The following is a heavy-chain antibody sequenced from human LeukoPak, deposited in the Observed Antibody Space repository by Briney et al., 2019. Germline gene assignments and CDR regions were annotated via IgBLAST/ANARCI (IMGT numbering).Heavy chain of an antibody. CDR2: ISSSSYT. V-gene: IGHV3-11*05. CDR3: ARDFGPYQLLNWFDP. CDR1: GFTFSDYY. D-gene: IGHD2-2*01. J-gene: IGHJ5*02. Sequence: PGGSLRLSCAASGFTFSDYYMSWIRQAPGKGLEWVSYISSSSYTNYADSVKGRFTISRDNAKNSLYLQMNSLRAEDTAVYYCARDFGPYQLLNWFDPWGQGTLVTVSS.